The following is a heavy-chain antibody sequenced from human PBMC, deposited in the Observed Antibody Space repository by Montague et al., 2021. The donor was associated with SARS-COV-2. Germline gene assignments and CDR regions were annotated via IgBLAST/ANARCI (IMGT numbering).Heavy chain of an antibody. CDR2: LFHIDTA. J-gene: IGHJ4*02. V-gene: IGHV4-61*01. Sequence: SETLSLTCTVSDGSVISTYPHWHWVRQSPGRGLEWIGGYLFHIDTADYNASLRSRVTISVDTSKNQFSLKLTSVTAADTAVYYCTRGIDSSTTGYWGQGIQVTVSS. D-gene: IGHD6-13*01. CDR1: DGSVISTYPH. CDR3: TRGIDSSTTGY.